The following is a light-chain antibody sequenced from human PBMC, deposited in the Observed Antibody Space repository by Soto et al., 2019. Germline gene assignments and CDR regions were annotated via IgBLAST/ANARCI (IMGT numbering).Light chain of an antibody. CDR3: QQRSNWSP. CDR2: DAS. Sequence: EIVLTQSPATLSLSPGERATLSCRASQSVSSYLAWYQQKPGQAPRLLIYDASNRATGIPARFSGSGSGTDFTLTISSLEPEDLAVYYCQQRSNWSPFGGGTKVEIK. J-gene: IGKJ4*01. V-gene: IGKV3-11*01. CDR1: QSVSSY.